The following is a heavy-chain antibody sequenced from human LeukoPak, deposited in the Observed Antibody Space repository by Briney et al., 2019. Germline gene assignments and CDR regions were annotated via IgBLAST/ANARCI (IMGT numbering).Heavy chain of an antibody. CDR3: ARDSVDTAMVRGFDY. CDR1: GGTFSSYA. CDR2: IIPIFGTA. J-gene: IGHJ4*02. Sequence: ASVTVSCKASGGTFSSYAISWVRQAPGQGLEWMGGIIPIFGTANYAQKFQGRVTITADESTSTAYMELSSLRSEDTAVYYCARDSVDTAMVRGFDYWGQGTLVTVSS. V-gene: IGHV1-69*13. D-gene: IGHD5-18*01.